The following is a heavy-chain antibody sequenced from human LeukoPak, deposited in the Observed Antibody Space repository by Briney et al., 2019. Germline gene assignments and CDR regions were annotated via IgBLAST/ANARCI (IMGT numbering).Heavy chain of an antibody. Sequence: SQTLSLTCAISGDSVSSNSAAWNWIRQSPSRGLEWLGRTYYRSKWYNDYAVSVKSRITINPDTTKNQFSLQLNSVTPEDTAVYYCARDSELRPGRAFDIWGQGTMVTVSS. CDR3: ARDSELRPGRAFDI. V-gene: IGHV6-1*01. J-gene: IGHJ3*02. CDR2: TYYRSKWYN. CDR1: GDSVSSNSAA. D-gene: IGHD1-7*01.